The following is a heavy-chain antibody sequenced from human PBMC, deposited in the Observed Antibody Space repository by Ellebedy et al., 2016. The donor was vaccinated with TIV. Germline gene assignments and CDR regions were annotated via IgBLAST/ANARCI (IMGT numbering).Heavy chain of an antibody. CDR2: INWNGDSI. CDR3: VKDGVIAPE. Sequence: SLKISCAASGFIFEDYGMHWVRQVPGKGLEWVSIINWNGDSIEYADSVKGRFTISRDNARNSLYLQMNSLRTEDTAFYYCVKDGVIAPEWGQGTLVTVSS. CDR1: GFIFEDYG. V-gene: IGHV3-9*01. J-gene: IGHJ4*02. D-gene: IGHD2-21*01.